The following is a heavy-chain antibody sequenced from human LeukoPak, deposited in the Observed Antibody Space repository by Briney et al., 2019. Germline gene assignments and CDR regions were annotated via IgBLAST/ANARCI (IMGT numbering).Heavy chain of an antibody. CDR2: INPNSGGT. J-gene: IGHJ4*02. CDR3: ARAAQRYCSSISCYPKY. V-gene: IGHV1-2*02. D-gene: IGHD2-2*01. Sequence: ASVKVSCKASGYTFTGYYMHWVRQAPGQGLEWMGWINPNSGGTNYAQKFQGRVTMTRDTSISTAYMELSRLRSDDTAVYYCARAAQRYCSSISCYPKYWGQGTLVTVSS. CDR1: GYTFTGYY.